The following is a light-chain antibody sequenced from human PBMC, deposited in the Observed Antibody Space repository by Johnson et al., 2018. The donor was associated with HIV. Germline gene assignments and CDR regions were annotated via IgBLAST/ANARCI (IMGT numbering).Light chain of an antibody. V-gene: IGLV1-51*02. Sequence: QLVLTQPPSVSAAPGQKVTISCSGSSSNIGNNYVSWYRQLPGTAPQLLIYENNKRPSGIPDRFSGSKSGTSATLGITGLQTGDEADYYCGTWDSRLSAYVFGTGTKVTAL. CDR2: ENN. J-gene: IGLJ1*01. CDR3: GTWDSRLSAYV. CDR1: SSNIGNNY.